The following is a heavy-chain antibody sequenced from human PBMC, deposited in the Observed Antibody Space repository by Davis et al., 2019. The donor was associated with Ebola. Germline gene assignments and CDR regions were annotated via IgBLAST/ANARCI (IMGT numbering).Heavy chain of an antibody. CDR2: INHSGST. CDR1: GFTFSSYA. Sequence: GSLRLSCAASGFTFSSYAMSWIRQPPGKGLEWIGEINHSGSTNYNPSLKSRVTISVDTSKNQFSLKLSSVTAADTAVYYCARKYSGYDYPRYWGQGTLVTVSS. V-gene: IGHV4-34*01. CDR3: ARKYSGYDYPRY. J-gene: IGHJ4*02. D-gene: IGHD5-12*01.